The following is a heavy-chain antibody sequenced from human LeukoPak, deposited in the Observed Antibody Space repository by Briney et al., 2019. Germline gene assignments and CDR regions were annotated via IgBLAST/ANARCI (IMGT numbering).Heavy chain of an antibody. CDR2: ISGSGSGGST. J-gene: IGHJ4*02. Sequence: GGSLRLSCAASGFTFSSSAMSWVRQAPGKGLEWDSSISGSGSGGSTYYADSVKGRFAISRDNSKNTLYLQMNSLRVEDTAVYYCAKSGYNRFDYWGQGTLVTVSS. CDR1: GFTFSSSA. CDR3: AKSGYNRFDY. V-gene: IGHV3-23*01. D-gene: IGHD5-24*01.